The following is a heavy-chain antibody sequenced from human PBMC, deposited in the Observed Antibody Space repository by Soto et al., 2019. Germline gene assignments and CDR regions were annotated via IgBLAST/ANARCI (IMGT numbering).Heavy chain of an antibody. CDR1: GDTFSSYA. CDR3: ARESAYGWIPLAFDS. V-gene: IGHV1-69*13. J-gene: IGHJ4*02. D-gene: IGHD3-10*01. CDR2: IIPFFNTS. Sequence: GASVKVSCKASGDTFSSYAISWVRQAPGQGLDWMGGIIPFFNTSNYGQKFKGGVTITADESTSTAYMELSSLRSEDTAMYYCARESAYGWIPLAFDSCRQVTLVPSSS.